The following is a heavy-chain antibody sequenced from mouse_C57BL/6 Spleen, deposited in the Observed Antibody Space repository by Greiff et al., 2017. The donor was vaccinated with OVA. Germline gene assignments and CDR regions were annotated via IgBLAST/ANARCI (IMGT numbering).Heavy chain of an antibody. CDR3: ASVYYDYDEAWFAY. CDR1: GFTFSDYY. CDR2: INYDGSST. Sequence: EVQLVESEGGLVQPGSSMQLSCTASGFTFSDYYMAWVRQVPEKGLEWVANINYDGSSTYYLDSLKSRFIISRDNAKNILYLQMSSLKSEDTATYYCASVYYDYDEAWFAYWGQGTLVTVSA. J-gene: IGHJ3*01. V-gene: IGHV5-16*01. D-gene: IGHD2-4*01.